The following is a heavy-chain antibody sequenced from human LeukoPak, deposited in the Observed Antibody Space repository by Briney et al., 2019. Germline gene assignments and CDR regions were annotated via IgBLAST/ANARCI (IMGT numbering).Heavy chain of an antibody. V-gene: IGHV3-30*02. CDR3: ARGSYSSSWKTFDY. D-gene: IGHD6-13*01. CDR1: GFTFSSYG. J-gene: IGHJ4*02. CDR2: IRYDGSIN. Sequence: GGPLRLSCAASGFTFSSYGMHWVRQAPGKGLEWVAFIRYDGSINDYADSVKGRFTISRDNSKNTLYLQMNSLRADDTAMYYCARGSYSSSWKTFDYWGQGTLVTVSS.